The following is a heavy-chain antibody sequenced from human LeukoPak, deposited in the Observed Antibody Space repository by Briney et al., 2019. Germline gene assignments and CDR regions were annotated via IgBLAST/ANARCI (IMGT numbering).Heavy chain of an antibody. V-gene: IGHV4-59*12. CDR3: ARVYRDYGVIFFDY. J-gene: IGHJ4*02. Sequence: SETLSLTCTVSGGSISGYYWSWIRQPPGKGLEWIGSIYSSGTTNYNPSLKSRVTISVDTSKNQFSLKLSSVTAADTAVYYCARVYRDYGVIFFDYWGQGTLVTVSS. D-gene: IGHD4-17*01. CDR1: GGSISGYY. CDR2: IYSSGTT.